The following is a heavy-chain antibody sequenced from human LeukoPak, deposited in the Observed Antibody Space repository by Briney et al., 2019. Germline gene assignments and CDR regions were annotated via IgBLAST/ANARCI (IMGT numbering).Heavy chain of an antibody. D-gene: IGHD1-26*01. V-gene: IGHV3-15*01. J-gene: IGHJ4*02. Sequence: GGSLRLSCAASGFTFSSYAITWVRQAPGKGLEWVGRIKSKTDGGTTDYAAPVKGRFTISRDDSKNTLYLQMNSLKTEDTAVYYCTTGGDHSWELLPSDDYWGQGTLVTVSS. CDR1: GFTFSSYA. CDR2: IKSKTDGGTT. CDR3: TTGGDHSWELLPSDDY.